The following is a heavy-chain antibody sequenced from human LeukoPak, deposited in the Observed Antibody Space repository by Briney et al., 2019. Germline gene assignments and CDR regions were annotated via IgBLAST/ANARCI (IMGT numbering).Heavy chain of an antibody. D-gene: IGHD3-10*01. V-gene: IGHV4-34*01. CDR3: ARPRYGSGSYYSSSNWFDP. J-gene: IGHJ5*02. CDR1: GGSFSGYY. Sequence: SETLSLTCAVYGGSFSGYYWSWIRQPPGKGQEWIGEINHSGSTNYNPSLKSRVTISVDTSKNQFSLKLSSVTAADTAVYYCARPRYGSGSYYSSSNWFDPWGQGTLVTVSS. CDR2: INHSGST.